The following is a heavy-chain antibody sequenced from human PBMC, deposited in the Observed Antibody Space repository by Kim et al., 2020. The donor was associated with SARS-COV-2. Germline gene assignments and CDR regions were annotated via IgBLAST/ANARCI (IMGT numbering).Heavy chain of an antibody. Sequence: SVKVSCKASGGTFSSYAISWVRQAPGQGLEWMGGIIPIFGTANYAQKFQGRVTITADESTSTAYMELSSLRSEDTAVYYCARVGTGLQISSFDPWGQGTLVTVSS. D-gene: IGHD3-9*01. CDR1: GGTFSSYA. V-gene: IGHV1-69*13. CDR2: IIPIFGTA. CDR3: ARVGTGLQISSFDP. J-gene: IGHJ5*02.